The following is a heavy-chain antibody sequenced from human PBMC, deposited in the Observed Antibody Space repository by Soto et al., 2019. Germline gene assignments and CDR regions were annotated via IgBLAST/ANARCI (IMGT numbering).Heavy chain of an antibody. CDR1: GFTFSSYG. V-gene: IGHV3-30*03. CDR2: ISYDGSNK. Sequence: GGSLRLSCAASGFTFSSYGMHWVRQAPGKGLEWVAVISYDGSNKYYADSVKGRFTISRDNSKNTLYLQMNSLRAEDTAVYYCARDVNSSGYYLYYYYYGMDVWGQGTTVTVSS. D-gene: IGHD3-22*01. J-gene: IGHJ6*02. CDR3: ARDVNSSGYYLYYYYYGMDV.